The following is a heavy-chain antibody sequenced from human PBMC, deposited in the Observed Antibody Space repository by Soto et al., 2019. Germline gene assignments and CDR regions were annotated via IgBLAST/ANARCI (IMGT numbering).Heavy chain of an antibody. CDR2: ISGYDGRT. Sequence: QVHLVQSGAEVKKPGASVKVSCKTSGYTFTRYGISWVRQAPGQGLEWMGWISGYDGRTNFAQKVQDRVTMTTDTSLSTVYMELRSLSCDDTAVYYCAREGDVPYYYYGMDVWGQGTTVTVSS. D-gene: IGHD2-21*02. CDR1: GYTFTRYG. V-gene: IGHV1-18*01. CDR3: AREGDVPYYYYGMDV. J-gene: IGHJ6*02.